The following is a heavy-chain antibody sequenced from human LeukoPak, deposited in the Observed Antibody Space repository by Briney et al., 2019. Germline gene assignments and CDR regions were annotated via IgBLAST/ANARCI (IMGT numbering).Heavy chain of an antibody. CDR3: ARSAGGYRYFDY. D-gene: IGHD3-16*02. J-gene: IGHJ4*02. CDR1: GGSFRGYY. V-gene: IGHV4-34*01. Sequence: PSETLSLTCAVYGGSFRGYYWSWIRQPPGKGLEWIGEINHSGNTNYNPSLKSRVTISVDTSKNQFSLKLSSVTAADTAVYYCARSAGGYRYFDYWGQGTLVTVSS. CDR2: INHSGNT.